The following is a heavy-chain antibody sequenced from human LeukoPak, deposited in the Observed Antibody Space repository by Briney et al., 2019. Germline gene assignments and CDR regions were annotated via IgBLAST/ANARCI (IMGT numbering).Heavy chain of an antibody. V-gene: IGHV3-48*04. Sequence: GGSLRLSCAASGFTFSSYSMNWVRQAPGKGLEWVSYTSSSSNTIYYADSVKGRFTISRDNAKNSLYLQMNSLRAEDTAVYYCARGRFHYDSSGYHFDYWGQGTLVTVSS. CDR2: TSSSSNTI. CDR3: ARGRFHYDSSGYHFDY. CDR1: GFTFSSYS. J-gene: IGHJ4*02. D-gene: IGHD3-22*01.